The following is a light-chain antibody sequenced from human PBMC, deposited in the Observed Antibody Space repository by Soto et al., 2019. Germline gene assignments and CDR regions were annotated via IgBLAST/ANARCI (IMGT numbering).Light chain of an antibody. CDR3: SSYISYTSSSTLV. Sequence: QSVLTQPASVSGSPGQSITISCTGTSSDVGGYNYVSWYQQHPGKAPKVMIYEVSNRPSGVSNRFSGSKSGNTASLTISGLQAEDEADYYCSSYISYTSSSTLVFGGGTKLPVL. J-gene: IGLJ3*02. CDR1: SSDVGGYNY. CDR2: EVS. V-gene: IGLV2-14*01.